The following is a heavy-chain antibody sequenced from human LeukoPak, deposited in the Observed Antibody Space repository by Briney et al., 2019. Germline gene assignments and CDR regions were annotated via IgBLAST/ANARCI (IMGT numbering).Heavy chain of an antibody. CDR1: GYSISTGNH. CDR3: ASLVGYQNGNFDF. CDR2: IHYSGST. D-gene: IGHD1-26*01. V-gene: IGHV4-38-2*01. J-gene: IGHJ4*02. Sequence: SETLSLTCAVAGYSISTGNHWGWIRQSPEKGLEWIGSIHYSGSTLYNPSLKSRVTISIDTSKNQFSLRLNSATAADTAVYYCASLVGYQNGNFDFWGQGTLVTVSS.